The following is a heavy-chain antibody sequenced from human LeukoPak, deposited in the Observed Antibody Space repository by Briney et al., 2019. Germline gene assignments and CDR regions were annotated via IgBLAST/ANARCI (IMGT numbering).Heavy chain of an antibody. J-gene: IGHJ6*02. CDR2: ISYDGSNK. CDR3: ARDRSELTQLWLGYYYGMDV. D-gene: IGHD5-18*01. Sequence: PGGSLRLSCAASGFTFSSYAMHWVRQAPGKGLEWVAVISYDGSNKYYADSVKGRFTISRDNSKNTLYPQMNSLRAEDTAVYYCARDRSELTQLWLGYYYGMDVWGQGTTVTVSS. CDR1: GFTFSSYA. V-gene: IGHV3-30-3*01.